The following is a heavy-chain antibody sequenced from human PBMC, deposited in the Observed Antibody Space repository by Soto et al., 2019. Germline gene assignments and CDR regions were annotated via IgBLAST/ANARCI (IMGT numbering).Heavy chain of an antibody. CDR3: AKDGQYRTDGFDV. Sequence: EAQLLESGGDWAQPGGSLRLSCAASGFTFSSHGMSWVRQAPGKGLEWIAGLSRGGGTTYYADSGKGRFTISRDNSKNTLELIMNSLTVEDTALYYCAKDGQYRTDGFDVWGQGTMVTVSS. CDR2: LSRGGGTT. J-gene: IGHJ3*01. CDR1: GFTFSSHG. D-gene: IGHD6-6*01. V-gene: IGHV3-23*01.